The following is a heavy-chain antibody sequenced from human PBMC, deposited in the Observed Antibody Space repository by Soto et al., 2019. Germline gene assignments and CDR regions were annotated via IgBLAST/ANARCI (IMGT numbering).Heavy chain of an antibody. D-gene: IGHD3-3*01. V-gene: IGHV4-61*01. CDR2: IYYRST. CDR1: GGSVSSGSYY. J-gene: IGHJ4*01. CDR3: VRVYPHHDYWSGPF. Sequence: SETLSLTCTVSGGSVSSGSYYWSWIRQPPGKGLEWIGYIYYRSTNYNPSLKSRVTISVDTSKNQFSLKLTSVTAADTAVYYCVRVYPHHDYWSGPFWGHGSLVTVSS.